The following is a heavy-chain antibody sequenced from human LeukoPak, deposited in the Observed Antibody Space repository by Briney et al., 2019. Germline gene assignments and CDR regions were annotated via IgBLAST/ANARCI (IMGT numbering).Heavy chain of an antibody. CDR1: GFIFSNYG. CDR2: IRYDGSNK. CDR3: ARAGPDYYDSSGPVLFDY. J-gene: IGHJ4*02. Sequence: GGSLRLSCAASGFIFSNYGMHWVRQAPGKGLEWVAFIRYDGSNKYYADSVKGRFTISRDNSKNTLYVQMNSLRAEDTALYYCARAGPDYYDSSGPVLFDYWGQGTLVTVSS. D-gene: IGHD3-22*01. V-gene: IGHV3-30*02.